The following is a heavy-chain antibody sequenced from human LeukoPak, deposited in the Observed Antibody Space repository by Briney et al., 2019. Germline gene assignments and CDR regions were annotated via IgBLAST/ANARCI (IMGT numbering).Heavy chain of an antibody. CDR2: ISWNSGSI. CDR1: GFTFDDYA. J-gene: IGHJ6*03. D-gene: IGHD1-26*01. V-gene: IGHV3-9*01. Sequence: GGSLRLSCAASGFTFDDYAMHWVRQAPGKGLEWVSGISWNSGSIGYADSVKGRFTISRDNSKNTLYLQMNSLRAEDTAVYYCAKVGAKYYYYYYYMDVWGKGTTVTISS. CDR3: AKVGAKYYYYYYYMDV.